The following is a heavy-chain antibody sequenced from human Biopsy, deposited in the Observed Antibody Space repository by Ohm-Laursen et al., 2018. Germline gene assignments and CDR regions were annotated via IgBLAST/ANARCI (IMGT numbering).Heavy chain of an antibody. CDR3: AREWIDDSSDYYSYYFDY. J-gene: IGHJ4*02. Sequence: SLRLSCAASGFDFGSFGMHWVRQAPGKGLEWVAGISYDGSNEYYGDSVKGRFSISRDNSKNTLHLQMNSLRAEDTAVYYCAREWIDDSSDYYSYYFDYWGQGTLVTVSS. V-gene: IGHV3-33*08. D-gene: IGHD3-22*01. CDR2: ISYDGSNE. CDR1: GFDFGSFG.